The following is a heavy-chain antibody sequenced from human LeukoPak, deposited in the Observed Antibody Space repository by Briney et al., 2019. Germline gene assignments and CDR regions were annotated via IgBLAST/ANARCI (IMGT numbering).Heavy chain of an antibody. Sequence: ASVKVSCKASGYTFTSYGINWVRQAPGQGLGWVGMISAYNGNTNYAQKLQGRVTMTTDTSTSTAYMELRSLRSDDTAVYYCARDDALVATGSFDYWGQGTLVTVSS. CDR3: ARDDALVATGSFDY. J-gene: IGHJ4*02. D-gene: IGHD5-12*01. V-gene: IGHV1-18*01. CDR2: ISAYNGNT. CDR1: GYTFTSYG.